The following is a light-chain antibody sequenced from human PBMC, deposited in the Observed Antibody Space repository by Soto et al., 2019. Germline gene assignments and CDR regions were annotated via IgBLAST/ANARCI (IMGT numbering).Light chain of an antibody. CDR3: SSYTNSNTYV. V-gene: IGLV2-14*01. CDR1: NSGVGGYNY. J-gene: IGLJ1*01. Sequence: QSVLPQPASVSGSPGQSITISCTGTNSGVGGYNYVSWYQHHPGKAPKLMIYEGSNRPSGGSNRFSGYKSDNAAYLTISGLQAKDDADYYCSSYTNSNTYVFGTGTKVTVL. CDR2: EGS.